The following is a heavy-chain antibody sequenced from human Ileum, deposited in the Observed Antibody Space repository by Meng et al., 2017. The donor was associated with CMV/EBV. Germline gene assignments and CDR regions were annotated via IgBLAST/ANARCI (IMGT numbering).Heavy chain of an antibody. D-gene: IGHD6-6*01. CDR2: ISYGGNDK. CDR3: ARARIPSRPIRDYYGMDV. CDR1: GFTFSSYA. V-gene: IGHV3-30*04. Sequence: GESLKISCAASGFTFSSYAMYWVRQAPGKGLEWVAVISYGGNDKYYADSVKGRFTISRDISKNTLYLQMSSLTTEDTAVYYCARARIPSRPIRDYYGMDVWDQGTRVTSP. J-gene: IGHJ6*02.